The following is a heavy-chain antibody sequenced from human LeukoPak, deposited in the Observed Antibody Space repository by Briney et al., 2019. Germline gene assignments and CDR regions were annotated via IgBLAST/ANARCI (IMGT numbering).Heavy chain of an antibody. D-gene: IGHD6-19*01. J-gene: IGHJ4*02. Sequence: GGSLKLSCAASGFMLSGSDMHWVRQASGKGLEWVGRTRSKGNNYATAHAASVKGRFTISRDDSKNTAYLQMNSLKTEDTAVYYCTGGSGWYSPDYWGQGTLVTVSS. CDR3: TGGSGWYSPDY. CDR1: GFMLSGSD. V-gene: IGHV3-73*01. CDR2: TRSKGNNYAT.